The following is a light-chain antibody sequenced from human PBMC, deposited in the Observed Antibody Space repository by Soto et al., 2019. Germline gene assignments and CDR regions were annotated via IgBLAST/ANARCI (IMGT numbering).Light chain of an antibody. J-gene: IGKJ1*01. CDR2: LAS. Sequence: DIQMTQSPSTLSASVGDRVSITCRASQSISSSLAWYQQKPGKAPKLLIYLASSLESGVPSRFSGSGSGTDFTLTISSLQPEDFATYYCLQDINYPWTFGQGTKVDIK. V-gene: IGKV1-5*03. CDR1: QSISSS. CDR3: LQDINYPWT.